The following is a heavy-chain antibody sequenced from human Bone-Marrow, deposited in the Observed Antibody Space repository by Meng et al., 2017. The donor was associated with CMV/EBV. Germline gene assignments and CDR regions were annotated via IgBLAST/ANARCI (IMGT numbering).Heavy chain of an antibody. CDR3: ARQTTTPYSSGETGFAY. V-gene: IGHV4-39*01. J-gene: IGHJ4*02. Sequence: SETLSLTCTVSGGSISSSSYYWGWIRQPPGKGLEWIGSIYYSGSTYYNPSLKSRVTISVDTSKNQFSLKLSSVTAADTAVYYCARQTTTPYSSGETGFAYWGQGTRVTGSS. CDR1: GGSISSSSYY. CDR2: IYYSGST. D-gene: IGHD6-19*01.